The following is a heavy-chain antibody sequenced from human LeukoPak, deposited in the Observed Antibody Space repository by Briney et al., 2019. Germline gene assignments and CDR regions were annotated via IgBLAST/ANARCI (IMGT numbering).Heavy chain of an antibody. D-gene: IGHD6-19*01. V-gene: IGHV1-2*06. CDR3: ARGSSYSSGWIDY. CDR2: INPNSGGT. CDR1: GYTFTGYY. J-gene: IGHJ4*02. Sequence: ASVKVSCKASGYTFTGYYMHWVRQAPRQGLEWMGRINPNSGGTNYAQKFQGRVTMTRDTSISTAYMELSRLRSDDTAVYYCARGSSYSSGWIDYWGQGTLVTVSS.